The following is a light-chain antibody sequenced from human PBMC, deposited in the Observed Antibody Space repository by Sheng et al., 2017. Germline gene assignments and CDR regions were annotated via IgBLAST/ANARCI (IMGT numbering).Light chain of an antibody. CDR1: SSDVGAYNY. J-gene: IGLJ1*01. CDR2: DVN. CDR3: SSYTTSNTYV. Sequence: QSALTQPASVSGSPGQSITISCTGTSSDVGAYNYVSWYQQHPGKAPKLMIYDVNNRPSGVSNRLSGSKSGNTASLTISGLQAEDEADYYCSSYTTSNTYVFGTGTKVTVL. V-gene: IGLV2-14*03.